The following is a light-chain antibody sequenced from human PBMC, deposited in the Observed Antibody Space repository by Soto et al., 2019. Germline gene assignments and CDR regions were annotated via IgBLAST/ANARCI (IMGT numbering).Light chain of an antibody. CDR3: SSYTSSSHPNYV. J-gene: IGLJ1*01. V-gene: IGLV2-14*01. Sequence: QSALTQPASVSGSPGQSITISCTGTSSDVGGYNYVSWYQQHPGKAPKLMIYEVSNRPSGVSNRFSGSKSGNTASLTISGLQADDEADYYCSSYTSSSHPNYVFGTGTKLTVL. CDR1: SSDVGGYNY. CDR2: EVS.